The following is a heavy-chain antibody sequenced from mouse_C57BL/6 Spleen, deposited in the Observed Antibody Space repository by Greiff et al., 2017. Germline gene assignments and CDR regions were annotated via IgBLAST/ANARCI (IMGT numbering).Heavy chain of an antibody. Sequence: QVTLKESGPGILQPSQTLSLTCSFSGFSLSTFGMGVGWIRQPSGKGLEWQAHIWWGDDKYYNPARKSLLTISKDTSKNQVFLKIANVDTADTATYYCARIYYDYDKYFDYWGQGTTLTVSS. CDR2: IWWGDDK. V-gene: IGHV8-8*01. CDR1: GFSLSTFGMG. CDR3: ARIYYDYDKYFDY. J-gene: IGHJ2*01. D-gene: IGHD2-4*01.